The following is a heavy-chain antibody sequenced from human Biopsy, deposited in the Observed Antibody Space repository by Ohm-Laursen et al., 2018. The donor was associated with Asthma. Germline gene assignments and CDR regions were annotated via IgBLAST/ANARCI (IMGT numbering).Heavy chain of an antibody. J-gene: IGHJ4*02. CDR1: ADSISSNNFY. Sequence: PGTLSLTCPVSADSISSNNFYWVWIRQPPGKGLEWIATISYTGSTYYNLSLKSRVTISIDTSKNHFSLKLSSVTAADTAVYYCARHSGNYYAQLNYWSQGTLVTVSS. V-gene: IGHV4-39*01. D-gene: IGHD1-26*01. CDR2: ISYTGST. CDR3: ARHSGNYYAQLNY.